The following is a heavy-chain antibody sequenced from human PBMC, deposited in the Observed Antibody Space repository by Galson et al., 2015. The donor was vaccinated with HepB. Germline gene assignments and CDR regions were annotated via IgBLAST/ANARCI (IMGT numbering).Heavy chain of an antibody. CDR2: LTESGSGT. D-gene: IGHD3-10*01. J-gene: IGHJ4*02. CDR1: GFAFSDYA. V-gene: IGHV3-23*01. Sequence: SLRLSCAASGFAFSDYAMSWVRQAPGKGLEWVSALTESGSGTYYVDSAKGRFTISRDNSKETLYLLMNNLRAEDTALYFCAKDSGDDDGGYPDSWGQGTLV. CDR3: AKDSGDDDGGYPDS.